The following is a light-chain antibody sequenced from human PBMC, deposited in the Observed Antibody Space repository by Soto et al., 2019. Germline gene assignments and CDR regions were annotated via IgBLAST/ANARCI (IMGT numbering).Light chain of an antibody. CDR3: QQYNNWPQT. CDR1: QSVSSN. Sequence: EIVMTQSPATLSVSPGERATLSCRASQSVSSNLAWYQQKPGQAPRLLIYGASTRATGIPARFSGSGSGTEFTLTISILQSEDFAVYDCQQYNNWPQTFGQRTKLEIK. CDR2: GAS. V-gene: IGKV3-15*01. J-gene: IGKJ2*01.